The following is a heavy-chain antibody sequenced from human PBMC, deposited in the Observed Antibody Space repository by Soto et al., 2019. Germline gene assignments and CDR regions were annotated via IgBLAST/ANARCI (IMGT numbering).Heavy chain of an antibody. CDR3: AKASLAGISGTTISHLHCYYHYCRDG. V-gene: IGHV1-69*06. CDR2: IIPMFGTT. D-gene: IGHD1-7*01. CDR1: GGTFSRNA. Sequence: GASVKVSCKASGGTFSRNAFSWVRQAPGQGLEWMGGIIPMFGTTSFAQKFQDRVTITADKSTSTVYMELSSLRSEDTAVYYCAKASLAGISGTTISHLHCYYHYCRDGWGQGTTVAVSS. J-gene: IGHJ6*02.